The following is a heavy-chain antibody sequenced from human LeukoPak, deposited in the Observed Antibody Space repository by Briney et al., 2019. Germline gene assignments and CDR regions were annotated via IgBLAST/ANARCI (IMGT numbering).Heavy chain of an antibody. D-gene: IGHD3-10*01. J-gene: IGHJ5*02. CDR1: GFTFSSYS. Sequence: GRSLRLSCAASGFTFSSYSMNWVRQAPGRGLEWVSSIYYADSVKGRFTIPRDNAKNSLYLQMNSLRAEDTAVYYCARAGNYYGRHTNWFDPWGQGTPVTVSS. CDR3: ARAGNYYGRHTNWFDP. V-gene: IGHV3-21*01. CDR2: I.